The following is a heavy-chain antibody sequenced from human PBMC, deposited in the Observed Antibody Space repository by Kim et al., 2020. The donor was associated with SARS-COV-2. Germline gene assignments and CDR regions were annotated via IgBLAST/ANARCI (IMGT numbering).Heavy chain of an antibody. Sequence: SVKVSCKASGFTFTSSAVQWVRQARGQRLEWIVWIFVGSGNTNYAQKFQERVTITRDMSTSTAYMELISLRSEDTAVYYCSARVNSSSWYDYWGQGTLV. J-gene: IGHJ4*02. CDR2: IFVGSGNT. D-gene: IGHD6-13*01. V-gene: IGHV1-58*01. CDR3: SARVNSSSWYDY. CDR1: GFTFTSSA.